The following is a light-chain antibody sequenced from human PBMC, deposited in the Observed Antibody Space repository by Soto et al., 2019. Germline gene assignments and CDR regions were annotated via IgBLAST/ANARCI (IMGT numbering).Light chain of an antibody. CDR1: STDFVSYNR. CDR3: SSYFVSKISYV. V-gene: IGLV2-18*02. CDR2: EAS. J-gene: IGLJ1*01. Sequence: QSALTQPPSVSGSPGQSVTISCTGTSTDFVSYNRVSWYQQPPGTAPKLIIYEASNRPSGVPGRFSGSKSGNTASLTISGLQAADEADYYCSSYFVSKISYVFGPGTKLTVL.